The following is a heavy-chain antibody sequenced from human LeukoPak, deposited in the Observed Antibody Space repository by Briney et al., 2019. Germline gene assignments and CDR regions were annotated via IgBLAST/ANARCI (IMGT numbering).Heavy chain of an antibody. J-gene: IGHJ4*02. Sequence: GASVKVSCKASGYTITSYGISWVRQAPGQGLEWMGWISAYNGNTNYAQKLQGRVTMTTDTSTSTAYMELRSLRSDDTAVYYCAREGAYYYDSSGYYPLDYWGQGTLVTVSS. V-gene: IGHV1-18*01. CDR1: GYTITSYG. CDR2: ISAYNGNT. CDR3: AREGAYYYDSSGYYPLDY. D-gene: IGHD3-22*01.